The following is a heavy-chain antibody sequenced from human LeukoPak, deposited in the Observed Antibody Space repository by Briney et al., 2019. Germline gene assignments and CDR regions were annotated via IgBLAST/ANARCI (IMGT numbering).Heavy chain of an antibody. D-gene: IGHD3-22*01. CDR1: GFTFSSYG. CDR2: IWYDGSNK. Sequence: PGGSLRLSCAAPGFTFSSYGMHWVRQAPGKGLEWVAVIWYDGSNKYYADSVKGRFTISRDNSKNTLYLQMNSLRAEDTAVYYCAESEISSGYFRNYYYYYGMDVWGQGTTVTVSS. J-gene: IGHJ6*02. V-gene: IGHV3-30*02. CDR3: AESEISSGYFRNYYYYYGMDV.